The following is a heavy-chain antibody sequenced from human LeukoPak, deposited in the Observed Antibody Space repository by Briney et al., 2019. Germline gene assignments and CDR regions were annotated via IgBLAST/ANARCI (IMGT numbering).Heavy chain of an antibody. V-gene: IGHV1-18*04. CDR3: ARDPGAAAARHFDY. CDR2: ISAYNGNT. Sequence: GASVKVSCKASGYTFTSYGISWVRQAPGQGLEGTGWISAYNGNTNYAQKIQGRVTMTTDTSTSTAYMELRSLRSDDTAVYYCARDPGAAAARHFDYWGQGTLVTVSS. CDR1: GYTFTSYG. D-gene: IGHD6-13*01. J-gene: IGHJ4*02.